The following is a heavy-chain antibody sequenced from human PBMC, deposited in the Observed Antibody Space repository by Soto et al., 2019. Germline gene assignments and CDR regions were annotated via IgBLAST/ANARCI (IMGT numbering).Heavy chain of an antibody. J-gene: IGHJ4*02. Sequence: SVKVYCKTAGGSISSDAISWVRQANGQGLEWMGGIIPIFGTANYAQKFQGRVTITADEATSTAYMELSSLRSEDRAVYYFARVSEQQLVRGYFHYWGQGTLGTGSS. CDR2: IIPIFGTA. V-gene: IGHV1-69*01. CDR3: ARVSEQQLVRGYFHY. D-gene: IGHD6-13*01. CDR1: GGSISSDA.